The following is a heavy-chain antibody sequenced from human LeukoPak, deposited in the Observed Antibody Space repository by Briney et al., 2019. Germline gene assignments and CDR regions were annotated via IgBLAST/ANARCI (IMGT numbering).Heavy chain of an antibody. CDR1: GGTFSSYA. Sequence: ASVKVSCKASGGTFSSYAISWVRQAPGQGLEWMGGIIPIFGTANYAQKFQGRVTITADESTSTAYMELSSLRSEDTAVYYCARVSLQPWLLGAFDIWGQGTMVTVSS. CDR3: ARVSLQPWLLGAFDI. D-gene: IGHD5-18*01. CDR2: IIPIFGTA. J-gene: IGHJ3*02. V-gene: IGHV1-69*13.